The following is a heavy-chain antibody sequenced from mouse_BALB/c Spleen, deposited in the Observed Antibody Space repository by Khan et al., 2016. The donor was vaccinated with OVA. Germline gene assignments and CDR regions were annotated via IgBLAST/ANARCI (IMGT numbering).Heavy chain of an antibody. CDR1: GFTFSSYG. CDR2: IISGDIYT. Sequence: EVQLVESGGDLVKPGGSLKLSCAASGFTFSSYGMFWVRQTPDKRLEWVAIIISGDIYTYYPDSVKGRFTISRDNAKNTLYLQMSSLKSEDTAMYYCARQGYGGGFAYWGQGTLVTVSA. D-gene: IGHD1-1*01. CDR3: ARQGYGGGFAY. J-gene: IGHJ3*01. V-gene: IGHV5-6*01.